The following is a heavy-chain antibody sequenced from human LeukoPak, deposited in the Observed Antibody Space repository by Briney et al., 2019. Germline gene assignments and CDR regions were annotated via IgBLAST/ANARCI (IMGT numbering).Heavy chain of an antibody. CDR1: GFTFSSYS. D-gene: IGHD6-25*01. CDR2: ITSDSVTM. J-gene: IGHJ4*02. CDR3: AKAASIAAAGTLY. V-gene: IGHV3-48*01. Sequence: GGSLRLSCAASGFTFSSYSMNWVRQAPGQGLEWVSYITSDSVTMFYADSVKGRFTASRDNAENSMYLQMNSLRAEDTAVYYCAKAASIAAAGTLYWGQGTLVTVSS.